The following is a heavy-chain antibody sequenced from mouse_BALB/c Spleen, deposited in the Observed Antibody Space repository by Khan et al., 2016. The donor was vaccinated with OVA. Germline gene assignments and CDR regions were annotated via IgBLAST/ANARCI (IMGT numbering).Heavy chain of an antibody. J-gene: IGHJ4*01. V-gene: IGHV2-6-1*01. CDR1: GFSLSNYG. Sequence: VQLKESGPGLVAPSQSLSITCTISGFSLSNYGVHWVRQPPGKGLEWLVVIWSDGSTAYNSALNSRLSISTDNSKSQVFLKMNSLQTDDTAMYYCARQPYYHYYIMDYWGQGTSVTVSS. CDR2: IWSDGST. CDR3: ARQPYYHYYIMDY. D-gene: IGHD2-10*01.